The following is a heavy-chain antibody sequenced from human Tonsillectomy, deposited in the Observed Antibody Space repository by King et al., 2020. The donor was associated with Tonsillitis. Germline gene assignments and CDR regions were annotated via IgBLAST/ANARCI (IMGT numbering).Heavy chain of an antibody. CDR3: ARRRIITIISAAAFDI. J-gene: IGHJ3*02. CDR2: ISYAGSNI. D-gene: IGHD3-3*01. V-gene: IGHV3-30*04. CDR1: RFTFSNYA. Sequence: VQLVESGGDVVQPGRSLRLSFAASRFTFSNYAMHWGRQAPGQGLEWVAVISYAGSNIYYADYVKGRFTISRDNSKNTLYLQMNSRRADDTAVYYCARRRIITIISAAAFDIWGQGTMVTVSS.